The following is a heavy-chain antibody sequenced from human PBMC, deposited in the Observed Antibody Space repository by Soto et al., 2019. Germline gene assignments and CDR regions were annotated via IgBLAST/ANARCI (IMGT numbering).Heavy chain of an antibody. CDR3: ARARLLDYFDY. J-gene: IGHJ4*02. CDR2: NYYSGST. V-gene: IGHV4-39*01. CDR1: GGSISISSHY. D-gene: IGHD3-22*01. Sequence: PSETLSLTCTVSGGSISISSHYWGWIRQPPGKGLEWIGSNYYSGSTYYNPSLKSRVTISVDTSKNQFSLKLSSVTAADTAVYYCARARLLDYFDYWGQGTLVTVSS.